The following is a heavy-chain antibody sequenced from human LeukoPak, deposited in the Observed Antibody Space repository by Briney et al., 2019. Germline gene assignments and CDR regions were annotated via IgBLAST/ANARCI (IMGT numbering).Heavy chain of an antibody. Sequence: GGSLRLSCAASGFIVSNNYMSWVRQAPGKGLEWVSVLYNTGDTYYADSVKGRFTISRDNSKNALYLQMSSLRTEDTAVYYCATPKYTKGPLNYWGQGGLVTVSS. CDR2: LYNTGDT. J-gene: IGHJ4*02. CDR3: ATPKYTKGPLNY. CDR1: GFIVSNNY. V-gene: IGHV3-53*01. D-gene: IGHD2-2*02.